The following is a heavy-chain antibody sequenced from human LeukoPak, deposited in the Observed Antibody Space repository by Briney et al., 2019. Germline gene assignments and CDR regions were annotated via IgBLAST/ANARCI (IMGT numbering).Heavy chain of an antibody. CDR3: ARGVGGYCSGGSCYSGPNWFDP. CDR2: INHSGST. D-gene: IGHD2-15*01. Sequence: SETLSLTCTVSGGSISSYYWSWIRQPPGKGLEWIGEINHSGSTNYNPSLKSRVTISVDTSKNQFSLKLSSVTAADTAVYYCARGVGGYCSGGSCYSGPNWFDPWGQGTLVTVSS. CDR1: GGSISSYY. J-gene: IGHJ5*02. V-gene: IGHV4-34*01.